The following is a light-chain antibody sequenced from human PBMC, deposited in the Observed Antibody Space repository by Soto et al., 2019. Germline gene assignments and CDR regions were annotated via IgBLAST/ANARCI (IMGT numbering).Light chain of an antibody. CDR1: QSVLYSSNNKNF. V-gene: IGKV4-1*01. CDR3: QQYHTPPPT. J-gene: IGKJ2*01. Sequence: DIVMTQSPDSLAVSLGERATINCKSSQSVLYSSNNKNFLAWYQQKPRQPPKLLIYWASTRESGVPDRFSGSRSATDFTLTISSLQAEDVAVYYCQQYHTPPPTFGQGTELEIK. CDR2: WAS.